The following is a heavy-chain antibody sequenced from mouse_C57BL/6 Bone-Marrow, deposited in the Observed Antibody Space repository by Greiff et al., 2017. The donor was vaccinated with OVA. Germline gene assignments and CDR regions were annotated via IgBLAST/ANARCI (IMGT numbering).Heavy chain of an antibody. V-gene: IGHV1-26*01. CDR1: GYTFTDYY. CDR2: INPNNGGT. J-gene: IGHJ3*01. CDR3: ASITTVAPFAY. D-gene: IGHD1-1*01. Sequence: EVQLQQSGPELVKPGASVKISCKASGYTFTDYYMNWVKQSHGKSLEWIGDINPNNGGTSYNQKFKGKATLTVDKPSSTAYMELRSLTSEDSAVYYCASITTVAPFAYWGQGTLVTVSA.